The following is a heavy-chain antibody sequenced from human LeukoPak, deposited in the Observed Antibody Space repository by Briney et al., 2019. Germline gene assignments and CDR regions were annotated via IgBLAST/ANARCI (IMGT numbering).Heavy chain of an antibody. Sequence: PGGSLRLSCAASGFTFSSYEMNWVRQAPGKGLEWVSYISSSGSTIYYADSVKGRFTISRDNSKNTLYLQMNSLRAEDTAVYYCAKEAVAAADNSYYYYYMDVWGKGTTVTVSS. D-gene: IGHD6-13*01. CDR1: GFTFSSYE. V-gene: IGHV3-48*03. CDR3: AKEAVAAADNSYYYYYMDV. CDR2: ISSSGSTI. J-gene: IGHJ6*03.